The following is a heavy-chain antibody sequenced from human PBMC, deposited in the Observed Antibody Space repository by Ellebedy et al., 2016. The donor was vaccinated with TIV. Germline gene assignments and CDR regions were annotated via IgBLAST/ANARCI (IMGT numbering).Heavy chain of an antibody. D-gene: IGHD6-13*01. CDR1: GDSISSGTYY. V-gene: IGHV4-61*01. J-gene: IGHJ4*02. Sequence: SETLSLTXTVSGDSISSGTYYWSWIRQPPGKGLEWIGYIYYSGSTNYNPSLKSRVTISVDTSKNQFSLRLSSVTAADTAVYYCARLVPSIYDSSWYFDYWGQGTLGTVSS. CDR2: IYYSGST. CDR3: ARLVPSIYDSSWYFDY.